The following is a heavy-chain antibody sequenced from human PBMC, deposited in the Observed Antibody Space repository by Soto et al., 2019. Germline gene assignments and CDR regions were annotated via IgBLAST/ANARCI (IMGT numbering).Heavy chain of an antibody. CDR1: GFTFTSSA. CDR3: AARSMNYYGMAV. Sequence: QMQLVQSGPEVKKPGTSVKVSCKASGFTFTSSAVQWVRQARGQRLEWIGWIVVGSGNTNYAQKFQERVTITRDMSTSTAYMELSSLRSEDTAVYYCAARSMNYYGMAVWGQGTTVTVSS. D-gene: IGHD1-26*01. V-gene: IGHV1-58*01. J-gene: IGHJ6*02. CDR2: IVVGSGNT.